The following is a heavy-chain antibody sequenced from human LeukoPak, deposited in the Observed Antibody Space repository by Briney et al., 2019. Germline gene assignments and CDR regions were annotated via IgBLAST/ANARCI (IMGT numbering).Heavy chain of an antibody. J-gene: IGHJ3*01. CDR3: ARVIGWDEPFDL. CDR1: GFTLSNYN. V-gene: IGHV3-48*01. D-gene: IGHD1-26*01. Sequence: PGGSLRLSCAASGFTLSNYNMNWIRQAPGKGLEWVSYISTSSITKYYADSVKGRFTISRDNARNSLYLQMNSLRAEDTAVYYCARVIGWDEPFDLWGHGTLVTVSS. CDR2: ISTSSITK.